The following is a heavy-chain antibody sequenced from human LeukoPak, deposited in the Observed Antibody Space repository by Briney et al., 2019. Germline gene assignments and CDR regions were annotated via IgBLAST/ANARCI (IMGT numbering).Heavy chain of an antibody. CDR3: ARETFYYYDSSGYFDY. Sequence: GGSLRLSCTASGFTFSSYAMHWVRQAPGKGLEWVAVISYDGSNKYYADSVKGRFTISRDNSKNTLYLQMNSLRAEDTAVYYCARETFYYYDSSGYFDYWGQGTLVTVSS. V-gene: IGHV3-30*04. D-gene: IGHD3-22*01. CDR2: ISYDGSNK. J-gene: IGHJ4*02. CDR1: GFTFSSYA.